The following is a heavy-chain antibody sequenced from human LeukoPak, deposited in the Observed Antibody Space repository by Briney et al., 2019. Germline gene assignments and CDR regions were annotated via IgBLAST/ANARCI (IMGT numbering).Heavy chain of an antibody. D-gene: IGHD4-17*01. V-gene: IGHV3-30*02. Sequence: GGSLRLFCAASGFTFSGYGMHWVRQAPGKGLEWVTSIKYDGSNTYYADSVKGRFAISRDNSKNTLFLHMNSLRPEDTAVYYCANDLILTPYGDRFLDFWGQGTLVTVSS. J-gene: IGHJ4*02. CDR3: ANDLILTPYGDRFLDF. CDR1: GFTFSGYG. CDR2: IKYDGSNT.